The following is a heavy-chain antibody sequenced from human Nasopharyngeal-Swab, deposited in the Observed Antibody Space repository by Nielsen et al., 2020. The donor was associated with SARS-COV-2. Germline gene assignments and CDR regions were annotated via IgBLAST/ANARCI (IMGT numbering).Heavy chain of an antibody. D-gene: IGHD6-19*01. CDR3: ARDPEAVAPFYGMDV. Sequence: ASVKVSCKASGYTFTSYYMHWVRQAPGQGLEWMGIINPSGGSTSYAQKFQGRVTMTRDTSTSTVYMELSSLRSEDTAVYYCARDPEAVAPFYGMDVWGQGTKVTVSS. J-gene: IGHJ6*02. CDR1: GYTFTSYY. V-gene: IGHV1-46*01. CDR2: INPSGGST.